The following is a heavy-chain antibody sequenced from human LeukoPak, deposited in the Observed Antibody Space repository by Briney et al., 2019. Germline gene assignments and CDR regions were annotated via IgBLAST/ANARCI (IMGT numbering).Heavy chain of an antibody. CDR3: ARDRKYQLLSGAYFDY. J-gene: IGHJ4*02. CDR2: ISAYNGNT. CDR1: GYTFTSYG. Sequence: ASVKVSCKASGYTFTSYGISWVRQAPGQGLEWMGWISAYNGNTNYAQKLQARVTMTTDTSTSTAYMELRSLRSDDTAVYYCARDRKYQLLSGAYFDYWGQGTLVTVSS. D-gene: IGHD2-2*01. V-gene: IGHV1-18*01.